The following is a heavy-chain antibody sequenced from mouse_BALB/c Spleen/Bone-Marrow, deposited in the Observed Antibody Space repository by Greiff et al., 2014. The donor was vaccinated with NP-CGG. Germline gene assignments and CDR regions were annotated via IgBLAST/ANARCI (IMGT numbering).Heavy chain of an antibody. CDR2: ISTYYGDA. J-gene: IGHJ1*01. CDR3: AREGDTNFDV. Sequence: QVQLQQPGAELVRPGVSVKISCKGSGYTFTDYGMHWVKQSHAKSLEWIGVISTYYGDASYNQKFKGKATMTVDKSSSTAYMELARLTSEDSATYYCAREGDTNFDVWGAGTTVTVSS. D-gene: IGHD3-3*01. CDR1: GYTFTDYG. V-gene: IGHV1S137*01.